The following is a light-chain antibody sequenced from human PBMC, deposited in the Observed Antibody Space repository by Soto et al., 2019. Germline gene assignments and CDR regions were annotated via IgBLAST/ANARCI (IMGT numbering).Light chain of an antibody. J-gene: IGLJ3*02. Sequence: QSALTQPPSASGSRGQSVTISCTGTSSDVGGYNYVSWYQQHPGKAPKLMISEVSKRPSGVPDRFSGSKSGNTASLTVSGLQAEDEADYYCSSYAGSNNLVFGGGTKVTVL. CDR1: SSDVGGYNY. CDR3: SSYAGSNNLV. CDR2: EVS. V-gene: IGLV2-8*01.